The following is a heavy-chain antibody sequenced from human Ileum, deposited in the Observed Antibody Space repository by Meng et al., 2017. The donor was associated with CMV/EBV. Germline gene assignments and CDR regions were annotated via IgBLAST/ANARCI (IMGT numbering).Heavy chain of an antibody. CDR2: ISWNTNSI. D-gene: IGHD2-2*02. CDR1: GFTFDDYA. Sequence: LKISCAASGFTFDDYAMHWVRQAPGKGLEWVSGISWNTNSIVYADSVKGRFTISRDNAKNSLYLQMNSLRAEDTALYYCAKVASRYCSSTSCYTRPYYFDYWGQGTLVTVSS. V-gene: IGHV3-9*01. CDR3: AKVASRYCSSTSCYTRPYYFDY. J-gene: IGHJ4*02.